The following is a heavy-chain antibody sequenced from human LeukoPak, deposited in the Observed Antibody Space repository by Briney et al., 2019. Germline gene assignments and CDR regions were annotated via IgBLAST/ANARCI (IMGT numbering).Heavy chain of an antibody. Sequence: PSETLSLTCTVSGGSISSHYWSWIRQPPGRGLEWIGYISYSGSTKYNPSLKSRVTISVDTSKNQFSLKLNSMTAADTSVYYCARLRFSEWLFPWFDPWGQGTLVTVSS. CDR2: ISYSGST. CDR3: ARLRFSEWLFPWFDP. J-gene: IGHJ5*02. CDR1: GGSISSHY. V-gene: IGHV4-59*08. D-gene: IGHD3-3*01.